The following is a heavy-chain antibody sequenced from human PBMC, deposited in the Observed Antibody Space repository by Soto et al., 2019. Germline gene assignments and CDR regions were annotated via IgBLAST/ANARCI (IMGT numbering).Heavy chain of an antibody. CDR1: GYTFTTYW. CDR2: IDRSDSYT. V-gene: IGHV5-10-1*01. CDR3: AKSFDSSSTYGMDV. D-gene: IGHD6-13*01. Sequence: GESRKISCKGPGYTFTTYWNNWVRQMPGKGLEWTGRIDRSDSYTKYSPSFQGHVITSADKSIGTACLHWSSLKASDTAIYYCAKSFDSSSTYGMDVWGQGTTVTVSS. J-gene: IGHJ6*02.